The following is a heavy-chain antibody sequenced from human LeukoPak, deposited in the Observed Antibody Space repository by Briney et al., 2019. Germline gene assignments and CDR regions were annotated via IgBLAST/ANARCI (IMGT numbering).Heavy chain of an antibody. CDR2: ISGGST. Sequence: GGSLRLSCAASGFTVSTNEMSWVRQAPGKGLEWVSSISGGSTYYADSRKGRFTISRDNAKNSLYLQMNSLRAEDTAVYYCAELGITMIGGVWGKGTTVTISS. J-gene: IGHJ6*04. CDR3: AELGITMIGGV. D-gene: IGHD3-10*02. V-gene: IGHV3-38-3*01. CDR1: GFTVSTNE.